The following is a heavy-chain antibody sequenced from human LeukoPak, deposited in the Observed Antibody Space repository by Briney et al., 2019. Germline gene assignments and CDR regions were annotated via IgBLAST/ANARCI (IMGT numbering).Heavy chain of an antibody. D-gene: IGHD2/OR15-2a*01. V-gene: IGHV3-7*05. CDR2: IIQDGSDR. J-gene: IGHJ3*02. CDR1: GFTFGKYW. Sequence: GGSLRLSCAASGFTFGKYWMSWVRQAPGKGLEWVANIIQDGSDRYYVDSVKGRFTISRDSAKNSLYLQMNSLRAEDTAVYYCAADAFNMGNDAFDIWGQGTMVTVSS. CDR3: AADAFNMGNDAFDI.